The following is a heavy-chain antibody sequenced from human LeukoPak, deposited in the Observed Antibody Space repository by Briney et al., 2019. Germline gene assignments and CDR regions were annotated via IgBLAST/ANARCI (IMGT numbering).Heavy chain of an antibody. V-gene: IGHV3-7*03. Sequence: GGSLRLSCAASGFTFSSYWMNWARQSPGKGLEWVASINHNGNVNYYVDSVKGRFTISRDNAKNSLYLQMSNLRAEDTAVYFCARGGGLDVWGQGATVTVSS. CDR3: ARGGGLDV. CDR2: INHNGNVN. D-gene: IGHD3-16*01. CDR1: GFTFSSYW. J-gene: IGHJ6*02.